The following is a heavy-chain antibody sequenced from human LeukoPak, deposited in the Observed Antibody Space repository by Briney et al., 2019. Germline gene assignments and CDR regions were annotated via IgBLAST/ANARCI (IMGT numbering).Heavy chain of an antibody. CDR1: GYTFTSYY. D-gene: IGHD5-12*01. CDR3: ARGVATIDYYYYMDV. CDR2: INPSSGST. V-gene: IGHV1-46*01. J-gene: IGHJ6*03. Sequence: ASVKVSCKASGYTFTSYYMYWVRQAPGQGLEWMGKINPSSGSTSYAQKFQGRVTMTRDMSTSTVYMELSSLRSEDTAVYYCARGVATIDYYYYMDVWGKGTTVTISS.